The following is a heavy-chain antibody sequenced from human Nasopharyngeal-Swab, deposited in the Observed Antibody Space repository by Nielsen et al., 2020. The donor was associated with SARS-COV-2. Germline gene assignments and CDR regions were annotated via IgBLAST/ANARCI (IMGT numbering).Heavy chain of an antibody. CDR2: LSAYNGNT. CDR1: GCTFTCYG. J-gene: IGHJ3*02. D-gene: IGHD2-2*01. Sequence: ASVKAPCKASGCTFTCYGISWVRQAPGQGLEWMGWLSAYNGNTNYAQKLQGRVTMTTDTSTSTAYMELRSLRSDDTAVYYCASNPLYCSSASCYHDAFDIWGQGTMVTVSS. V-gene: IGHV1-18*01. CDR3: ASNPLYCSSASCYHDAFDI.